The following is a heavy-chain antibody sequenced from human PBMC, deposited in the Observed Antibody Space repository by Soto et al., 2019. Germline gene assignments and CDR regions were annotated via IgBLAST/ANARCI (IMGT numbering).Heavy chain of an antibody. D-gene: IGHD3-10*01. CDR2: VIPIVDMK. CDR1: GGTFGGAS. J-gene: IGHJ4*02. Sequence: QVQLVQSGAEVREPGSSVRVSCKASGGTFGGASVNWVRQAPGQGLEWLGRVIPIVDMKDYGQKFQGRVAISADKSTCTAYMQLSSLTAEDTALYYCATGRRSDLQVGLFDNWGPGTQVTVSS. V-gene: IGHV1-69*02. CDR3: ATGRRSDLQVGLFDN.